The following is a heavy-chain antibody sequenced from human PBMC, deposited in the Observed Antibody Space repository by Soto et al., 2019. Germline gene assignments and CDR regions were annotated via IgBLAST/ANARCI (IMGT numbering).Heavy chain of an antibody. V-gene: IGHV1-69*01. CDR1: RDTFSKYA. J-gene: IGHJ6*02. Sequence: QVQLVQSGAEVKKPGSSVQVSCKASRDTFSKYAFNWVRQAPGQGLEWMGWIIPIFGSRNYAEKFQGRVTITADESTSTAYMELRSLRFEDTAVYYCARGETDLGVWGQGTTVTVSS. D-gene: IGHD7-27*01. CDR2: IIPIFGSR. CDR3: ARGETDLGV.